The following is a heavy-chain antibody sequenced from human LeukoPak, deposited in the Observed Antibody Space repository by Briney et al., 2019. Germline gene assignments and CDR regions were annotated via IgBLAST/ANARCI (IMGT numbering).Heavy chain of an antibody. J-gene: IGHJ3*02. CDR2: IYHSGST. V-gene: IGHV4-4*02. D-gene: IGHD6-25*01. CDR3: ARALGVLAARTEMDAFDI. CDR1: GGSISSSNW. Sequence: PSGTLSLTCAVSGGSISSSNWWSWVRQPPGKGLEWIGEIYHSGSTNYNPSLKSRVTISVDKSKNQFSLKLSSVTAADTAVYYCARALGVLAARTEMDAFDIWGQGTMVTVSS.